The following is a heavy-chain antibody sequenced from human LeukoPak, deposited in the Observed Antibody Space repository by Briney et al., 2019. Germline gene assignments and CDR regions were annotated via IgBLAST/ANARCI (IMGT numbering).Heavy chain of an antibody. J-gene: IGHJ4*02. CDR1: GLNNFSRYW. V-gene: IGHV3-7*05. D-gene: IGHD1-20*01. CDR2: IKEDESES. Sequence: GGSLRLSCAVSGLNNFSRYWMTWVRQAPGRGLEWVANIKEDESESYYVDSVKVRFTISRDNAKKSLYLQMDDLRAEDTAVYYCVRGRYNWSHWGRGTVVTVSS. CDR3: VRGRYNWSH.